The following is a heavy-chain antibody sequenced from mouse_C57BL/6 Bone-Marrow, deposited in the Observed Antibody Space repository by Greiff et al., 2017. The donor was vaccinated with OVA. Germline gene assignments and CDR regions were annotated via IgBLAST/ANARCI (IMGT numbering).Heavy chain of an antibody. CDR2: INPSSGYT. D-gene: IGHD1-1*01. Sequence: VQLQQSGAELARPGASVKMSCKASGYTFTSYTMHWVKQRPGQGLEWIGYINPSSGYTKYNQKVKDKATLTADKSSSTAYMQLSSLTSEDSAFYYCARATVVAGSRDYWGQGTTLTVSS. V-gene: IGHV1-4*01. CDR3: ARATVVAGSRDY. CDR1: GYTFTSYT. J-gene: IGHJ2*01.